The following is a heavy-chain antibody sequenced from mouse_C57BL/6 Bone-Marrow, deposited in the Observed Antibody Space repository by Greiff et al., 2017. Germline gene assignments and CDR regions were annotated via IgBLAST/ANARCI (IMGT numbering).Heavy chain of an antibody. CDR1: GFNIKDDY. CDR3: STGLLALD. Sequence: VPLKESGAELVRPGASVKLSCTASGFNIKDDYMHWVKQRPEQCLEWIGWIDPENGDPEYASKFQGKATITADTSTDTAYLQLSSLTSEDTAVYYCSTGLLALDWGQGTTLTVSS. D-gene: IGHD2-1*01. J-gene: IGHJ2*01. V-gene: IGHV14-4*01. CDR2: IDPENGDP.